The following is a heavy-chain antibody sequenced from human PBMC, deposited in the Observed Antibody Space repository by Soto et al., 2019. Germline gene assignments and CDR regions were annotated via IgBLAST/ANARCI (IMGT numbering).Heavy chain of an antibody. CDR1: GFAVSSYS. D-gene: IGHD2-21*01. J-gene: IGHJ4*02. Sequence: PGGSLRLSCAASGFAVSSYSMHWVRQAPGKGLEWVAAMSFDGNSKYFADSVKGRFKISRDTSKNTWSLEMESLGVEDSALYHCTRGRSMIANDDFEYWGQGTQDTVSS. CDR2: MSFDGNSK. V-gene: IGHV3-30-3*01. CDR3: TRGRSMIANDDFEY.